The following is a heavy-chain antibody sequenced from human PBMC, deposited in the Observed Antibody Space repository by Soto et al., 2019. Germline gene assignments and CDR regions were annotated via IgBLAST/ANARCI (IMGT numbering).Heavy chain of an antibody. CDR3: ARQRSGYSNSYDY. CDR1: GGSISDHY. J-gene: IGHJ4*02. D-gene: IGHD5-12*01. V-gene: IGHV4-59*08. CDR2: IYFTGSI. Sequence: SETLSLTCTVSGGSISDHYWSWIRQPPGKGLEWIGYIYFTGSINYNPSLKSRVTILLDTSKNQFSLKLSSVTAADTAVYYCARQRSGYSNSYDYWGQGTLVTVSS.